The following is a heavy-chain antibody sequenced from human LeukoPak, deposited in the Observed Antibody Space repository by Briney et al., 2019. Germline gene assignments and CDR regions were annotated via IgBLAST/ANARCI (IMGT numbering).Heavy chain of an antibody. V-gene: IGHV4-4*07. CDR1: GGSISSYY. CDR3: ARDQIVVVPETYYYYMDV. J-gene: IGHJ6*03. Sequence: SETLSPTCTVSGGSISSYYWSWIRQPAGKGLEWIGRIYTSGSTNYNPSLKSRVTMSVDTSKNQFSLKLSSVTAADTAVYYCARDQIVVVPETYYYYMDVWGKGTTVTVSS. D-gene: IGHD2-2*01. CDR2: IYTSGST.